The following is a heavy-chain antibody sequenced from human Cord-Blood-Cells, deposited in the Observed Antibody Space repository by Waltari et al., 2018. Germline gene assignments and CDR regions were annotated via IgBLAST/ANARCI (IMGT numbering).Heavy chain of an antibody. J-gene: IGHJ3*02. D-gene: IGHD6-13*01. CDR2: INNSGST. CDR3: ARPWGSSWYAVDI. Sequence: QVQLQQWGAGLLKPSETLSLTCAVYGGSFSGYYWSWIRQPPGKGLEWIGEINNSGSTNYNPSLKSRVTISVDTSKNQCSLKLSSVTAADTAGYYCARPWGSSWYAVDIWGQGTMVTVSS. V-gene: IGHV4-34*01. CDR1: GGSFSGYY.